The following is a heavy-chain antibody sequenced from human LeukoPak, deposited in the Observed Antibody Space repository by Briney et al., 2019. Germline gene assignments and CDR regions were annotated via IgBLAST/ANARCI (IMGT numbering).Heavy chain of an antibody. Sequence: SETLSLTCTVSGGSISSGSYYWSWIRQPAGKGLEWIGRIYTSGSTNYNPSLKSRVTISVDTSKNQFSLKLSSVTAADTAVYYCARGRQVVPAVDYWGQGTLVTVSS. CDR3: ARGRQVVPAVDY. CDR2: IYTSGST. J-gene: IGHJ4*02. V-gene: IGHV4-61*02. CDR1: GGSISSGSYY. D-gene: IGHD2-2*01.